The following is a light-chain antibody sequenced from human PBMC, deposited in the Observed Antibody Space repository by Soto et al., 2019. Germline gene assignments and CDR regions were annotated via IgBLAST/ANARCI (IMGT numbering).Light chain of an antibody. CDR1: SSDVGGYNY. Sequence: QSALTQPPSASGSPGQSVTISCTGTSSDVGGYNYVSWYPQHPGKAPKLMIYEVSKRPPGVPDRFSGAKSGNTSALTVSGLESEYEAAYYCSSYAGSNNLVFGGGTQFTVL. J-gene: IGLJ2*01. CDR3: SSYAGSNNLV. V-gene: IGLV2-8*01. CDR2: EVS.